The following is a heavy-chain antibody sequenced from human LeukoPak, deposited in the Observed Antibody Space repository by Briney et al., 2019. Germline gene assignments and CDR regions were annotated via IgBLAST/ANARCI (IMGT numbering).Heavy chain of an antibody. J-gene: IGHJ4*02. CDR1: GYTFTGYY. CDR3: AREGEEVVAAIDY. Sequence: ASVKVSCTASGYTFTGYYMHWVRQAPGQGLEWMGWINPNSGGTNYAQKFQGRVTMTRDTSISTAYMELSRLRSDDTAVYYCAREGEEVVAAIDYWGQGTLVTVSS. CDR2: INPNSGGT. V-gene: IGHV1-2*02. D-gene: IGHD2-15*01.